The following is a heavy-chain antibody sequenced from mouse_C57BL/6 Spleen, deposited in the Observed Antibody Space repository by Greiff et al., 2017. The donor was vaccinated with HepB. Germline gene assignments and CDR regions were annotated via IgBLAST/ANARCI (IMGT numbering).Heavy chain of an antibody. CDR3: AREGVDGYLFAY. CDR1: GYTFTSYW. J-gene: IGHJ3*01. CDR2: IYPSDSET. D-gene: IGHD2-3*01. Sequence: QVQLQQSGAELVRPGSSVKLSCKASGYTFTSYWMDWVKQRPGQGLEWIGNIYPSDSETHYNQKFKDKATLTVDKSSSTAYMQLSSLTSEDSAVYYCAREGVDGYLFAYWGQGTLVTVSA. V-gene: IGHV1-61*01.